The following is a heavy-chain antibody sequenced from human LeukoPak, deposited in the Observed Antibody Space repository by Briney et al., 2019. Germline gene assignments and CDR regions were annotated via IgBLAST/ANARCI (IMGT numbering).Heavy chain of an antibody. D-gene: IGHD2-2*01. V-gene: IGHV4-4*07. J-gene: IGHJ3*02. CDR1: GGSISSYY. CDR2: IYTSGST. CDR3: ASTIVVVPAAPWDAFDI. Sequence: SETLSLTCTVSGGSISSYYWSWIRKPAGKGLEWLGRIYTSGSTNYNPSLKSRVTMSVDTSKNQFSLKLSSVTAADTAVYYCASTIVVVPAAPWDAFDIWGQGTMVTVSS.